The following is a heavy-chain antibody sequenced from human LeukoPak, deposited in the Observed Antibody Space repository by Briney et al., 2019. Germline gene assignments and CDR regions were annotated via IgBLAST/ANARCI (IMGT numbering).Heavy chain of an antibody. CDR2: INPNSGGT. Sequence: ASVKVSCKASGYTFTGYYMHWVRQAPGQGLEWMGWINPNSGGTNYAQKFRGRVTMTRDTSISTAYMELSRLRSDDTAVYYCARAYYYDSSGQPTGFDYWGQGTLVTVSS. J-gene: IGHJ4*02. V-gene: IGHV1-2*02. CDR3: ARAYYYDSSGQPTGFDY. CDR1: GYTFTGYY. D-gene: IGHD3-22*01.